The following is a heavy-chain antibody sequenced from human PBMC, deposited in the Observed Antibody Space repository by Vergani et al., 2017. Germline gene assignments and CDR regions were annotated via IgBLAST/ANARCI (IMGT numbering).Heavy chain of an antibody. CDR2: IYTSENT. D-gene: IGHD6-19*01. V-gene: IGHV4-61*02. Sequence: QVQLQESGPGLVKPSQTLSLTCTVSGGSISSGSYYWSWIRQPAGKGMEWIGRIYTSENTNYNPSLKTRVTISVDTSKNQFSLTLTSVTAADTAVYYCASDTHSGQKADRWGKGILVTVTS. J-gene: IGHJ5*02. CDR1: GGSISSGSYY. CDR3: ASDTHSGQKADR.